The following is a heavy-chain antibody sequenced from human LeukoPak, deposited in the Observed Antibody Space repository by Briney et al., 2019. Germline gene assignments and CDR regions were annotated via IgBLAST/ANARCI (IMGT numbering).Heavy chain of an antibody. Sequence: PSENLSLNCTVSGGSISSSSYYWGWIRQPPGKGLEWIGSIYYSGSTYYNPSLKSRVTISVDTSKNQFSLKLSSVTAADTAVYYCASPTPAYYYYYGMDVWGQGTTVTVS. V-gene: IGHV4-39*01. CDR2: IYYSGST. CDR3: ASPTPAYYYYYGMDV. CDR1: GGSISSSSYY. J-gene: IGHJ6*02.